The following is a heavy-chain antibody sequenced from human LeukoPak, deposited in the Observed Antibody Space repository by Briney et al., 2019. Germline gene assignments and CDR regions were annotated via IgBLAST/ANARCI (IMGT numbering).Heavy chain of an antibody. CDR3: ARGAAGTGAADY. J-gene: IGHJ4*02. CDR2: IYYSGST. V-gene: IGHV4-59*01. D-gene: IGHD6-13*01. CDR1: GGSISSYY. Sequence: PSETLSLTCTVSGGSISSYYWSWIRQPPGKGLEWIGYIYYSGSTNYNPSLKSRLTMSLDTSKNQFSLRLSSVTAADTAVYFCARGAAGTGAADYWGQGTLVTVSS.